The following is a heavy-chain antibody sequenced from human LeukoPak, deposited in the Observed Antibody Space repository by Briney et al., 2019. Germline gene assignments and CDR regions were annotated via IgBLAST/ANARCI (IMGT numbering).Heavy chain of an antibody. CDR3: AREGYSGYDYSLYYYYGMDV. CDR1: GFTFSSYE. J-gene: IGHJ6*02. Sequence: TGGSLRLSCAASGFTFSSYEMNWVRQAPGKGLEWVSYISSSGSTIYYADSVKGRFTISRDNAKNSLYLQMNSLRAEDTAVYYCAREGYSGYDYSLYYYYGMDVWGQGTTVTVSS. D-gene: IGHD5-12*01. V-gene: IGHV3-48*03. CDR2: ISSSGSTI.